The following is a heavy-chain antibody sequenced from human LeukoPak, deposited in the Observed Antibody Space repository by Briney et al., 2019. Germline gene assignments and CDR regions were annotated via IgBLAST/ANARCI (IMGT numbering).Heavy chain of an antibody. CDR2: IIPIFGTA. CDR1: GGTFSSYA. V-gene: IGHV1-69*13. CDR3: ARDKYYGGYPTWGLDY. Sequence: SVKVSCKASGGTFSSYAISWVRQAPGQGLKWMGGIIPIFGTASYAQKFQGRVTITADESTSTAYMELSSLRSEDTAVYYCARDKYYGGYPTWGLDYWGQGTLVTVSS. D-gene: IGHD4-23*01. J-gene: IGHJ4*02.